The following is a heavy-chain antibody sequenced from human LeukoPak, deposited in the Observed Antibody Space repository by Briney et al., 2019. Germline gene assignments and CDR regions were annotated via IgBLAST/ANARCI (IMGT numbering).Heavy chain of an antibody. D-gene: IGHD3-22*01. CDR2: IKQDGSEK. CDR1: GFTFSSYW. J-gene: IGHJ4*02. V-gene: IGHV3-7*01. Sequence: PGGSLRLSCAASGFTFSSYWMSWVRQAPGKGLEWVANIKQDGSEKYYVDSVKGRFTISRDNAKNSLYLQMNSLRAEDTAVYYCVRLRRNSDRSGYYYYYNYWGQGILVTVSS. CDR3: VRLRRNSDRSGYYYYYNY.